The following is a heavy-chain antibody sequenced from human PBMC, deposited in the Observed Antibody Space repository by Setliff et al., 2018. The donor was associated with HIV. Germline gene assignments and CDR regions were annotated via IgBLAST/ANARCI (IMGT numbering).Heavy chain of an antibody. CDR3: VRDGDHYDFDY. J-gene: IGHJ4*02. CDR1: GFTFSNYW. Sequence: GGSLRLSCAASGFTFSNYWMHWVRQTPGKGLDWVSRIYKDGRSTSYPDSVKGRFTISRDNARDTLFSQMNSLRVEDTAVYYCVRDGDHYDFDYWGQGTLVTVSS. V-gene: IGHV3-74*01. D-gene: IGHD3-16*01. CDR2: IYKDGRST.